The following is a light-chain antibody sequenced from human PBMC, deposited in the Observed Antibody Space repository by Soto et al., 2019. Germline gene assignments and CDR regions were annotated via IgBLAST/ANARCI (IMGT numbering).Light chain of an antibody. Sequence: EIVLTQSPATLSLSPGERATLSCRASQSVSSYLAWYQQKPGQAPRLLIYDASNRATGIPARFSGSGSGTDFTLNSSSLGPEDFAVYYGQQRSNWPPMWTFGQGPKVEIK. V-gene: IGKV3-11*01. J-gene: IGKJ1*01. CDR3: QQRSNWPPMWT. CDR2: DAS. CDR1: QSVSSY.